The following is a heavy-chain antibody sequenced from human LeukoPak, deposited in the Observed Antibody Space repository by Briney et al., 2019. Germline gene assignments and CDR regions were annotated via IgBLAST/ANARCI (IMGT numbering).Heavy chain of an antibody. V-gene: IGHV1-2*02. CDR2: INPNSGGT. Sequence: ASVKVSCKASGYTFTGYYMHWVRQAPGQGLEWMGWINPNSGGTNYAQKFQGRVTMTRNTSISTAYMELSSLRSEDTAVYYCARYSGGFDYWGQGIPVTVSS. J-gene: IGHJ4*02. CDR3: ARYSGGFDY. CDR1: GYTFTGYY. D-gene: IGHD2-21*01.